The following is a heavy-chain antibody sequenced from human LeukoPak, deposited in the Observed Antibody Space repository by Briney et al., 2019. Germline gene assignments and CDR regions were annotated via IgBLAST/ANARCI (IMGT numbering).Heavy chain of an antibody. V-gene: IGHV4-34*01. D-gene: IGHD3-9*01. Sequence: SXXLSLTCAVYGGSFSGYYWSWIRQPPGKGLEWIGEINHSGSTNYNPSLKRRVTISVETSKNQFSLKLSSVTAADTAVYYCARWVRYFDWLPYDAFDIWGQGTMVTVSS. J-gene: IGHJ3*02. CDR1: GGSFSGYY. CDR3: ARWVRYFDWLPYDAFDI. CDR2: INHSGST.